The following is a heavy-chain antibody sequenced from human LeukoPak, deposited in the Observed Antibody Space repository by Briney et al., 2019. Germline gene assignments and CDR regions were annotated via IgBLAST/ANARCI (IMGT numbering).Heavy chain of an antibody. CDR3: ARDEAGMAKILPDI. CDR1: GGSVSSGSYY. D-gene: IGHD5-24*01. V-gene: IGHV4-61*01. J-gene: IGHJ3*02. CDR2: IYYSGST. Sequence: SETLSLTCTVSGGSVSSGSYYWRWIRQPPGKGLEWIGYIYYSGSTNYNPSLKSRVTISVDTSKNQFSLKLSSVTAADTAVYYCARDEAGMAKILPDIWGQGTMVTVSS.